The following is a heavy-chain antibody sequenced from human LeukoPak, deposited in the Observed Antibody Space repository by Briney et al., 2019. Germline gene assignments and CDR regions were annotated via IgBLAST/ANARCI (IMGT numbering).Heavy chain of an antibody. CDR1: GFTFSSYA. CDR2: ISYDGSNK. J-gene: IGHJ3*02. V-gene: IGHV3-30-3*01. Sequence: GGSLRLSCAASGFTFSSYAMHWVRQAPGKGLEWVAVISYDGSNKYYADSVKGRFTISRDNSKNTLYLQMNSLRAEDTAVYYCARELDAFDIWGQGTVVTVSS. CDR3: ARELDAFDI.